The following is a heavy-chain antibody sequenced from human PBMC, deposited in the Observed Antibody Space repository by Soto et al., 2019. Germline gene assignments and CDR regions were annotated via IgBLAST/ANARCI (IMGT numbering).Heavy chain of an antibody. CDR2: ISGSGGST. V-gene: IGHV3-23*01. J-gene: IGHJ4*02. CDR3: AKAIIEDGGYFDY. D-gene: IGHD2-15*01. Sequence: GGSLRLSCAASGFTFSSYAMSWVRQAPGKGLEWVSAISGSGGSTYYADPVKGRFTISRDNSKNTLYLQMNSLRAEDTAVYYCAKAIIEDGGYFDYWGQGTLVTVSS. CDR1: GFTFSSYA.